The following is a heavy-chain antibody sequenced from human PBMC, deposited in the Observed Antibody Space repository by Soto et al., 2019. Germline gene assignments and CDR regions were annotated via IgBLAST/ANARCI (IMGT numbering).Heavy chain of an antibody. CDR1: GFTFSTYA. CDR2: VSASGLNT. CDR3: ARDPSIVLVPAATYYYYYYGMDV. D-gene: IGHD2-2*01. J-gene: IGHJ6*02. Sequence: EGSLRLSCAASGFTFSTYAMAWVRQAPGKGLEWVSGVSASGLNTDYADPVKGRFYISRDNSKNTVSLHMNSLRAEDTAVYYCARDPSIVLVPAATYYYYYYGMDVWGQGTTVTVSS. V-gene: IGHV3-23*01.